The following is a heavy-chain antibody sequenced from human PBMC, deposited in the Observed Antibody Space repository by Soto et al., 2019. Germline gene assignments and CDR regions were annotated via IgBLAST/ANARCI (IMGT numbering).Heavy chain of an antibody. CDR3: AESVEAAGNAFDI. J-gene: IGHJ3*02. CDR1: GFSFTNYA. CDR2: IGGSGSNT. D-gene: IGHD6-13*01. Sequence: GGSLRLSCAASGFSFTNYAMSWVRQAPGKGLEWVSAIGGSGSNTYYADSAKGRFTISRDNSKDTLYLQMKSMRAEDKAVYYCAESVEAAGNAFDIWGQGTMVAVSS. V-gene: IGHV3-23*01.